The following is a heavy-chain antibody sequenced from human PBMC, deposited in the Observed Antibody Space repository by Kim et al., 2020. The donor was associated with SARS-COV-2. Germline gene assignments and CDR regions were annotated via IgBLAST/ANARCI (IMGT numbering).Heavy chain of an antibody. CDR1: GYSFTSYW. CDR2: IYPGDSDT. J-gene: IGHJ4*02. Sequence: GESLKISRKGSGYSFTSYWIGWVRQMPGKGLEWMGIIYPGDSDTRYSPSFQGQVTISADKSISTAYLQWSSLKASDTAMYYCARYRAVVARVVDYWGQGTLVTVSS. CDR3: ARYRAVVARVVDY. D-gene: IGHD5-12*01. V-gene: IGHV5-51*01.